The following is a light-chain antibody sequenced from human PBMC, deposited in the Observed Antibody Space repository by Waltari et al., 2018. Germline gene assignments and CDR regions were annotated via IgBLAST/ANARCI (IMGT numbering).Light chain of an antibody. Sequence: DIVMTQSPDSLAVALGERATINCKSSQSVLYSSDNRNYLAWYQQKPGQPPNLLIYWASTRESGVPDRFSGSGSGTDFTLTISSLQAEDVAVYYCQQYYITPLSFGGGTKVESK. CDR3: QQYYITPLS. CDR2: WAS. J-gene: IGKJ4*01. CDR1: QSVLYSSDNRNY. V-gene: IGKV4-1*01.